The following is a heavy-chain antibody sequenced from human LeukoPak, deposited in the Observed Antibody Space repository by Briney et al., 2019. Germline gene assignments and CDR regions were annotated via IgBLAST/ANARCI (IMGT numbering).Heavy chain of an antibody. J-gene: IGHJ6*04. CDR3: ARALGYCSSTSCPAYGMDV. CDR2: INPNSGGT. V-gene: IGHV1-2*04. D-gene: IGHD2-2*01. CDR1: GYTFTGYY. Sequence: ASVKVSCKASGYTFTGYYMHWVRQAPGQGLEWMGWINPNSGGTNCAQKFQGWVTMTRDTSISTAYMELSRLRSDDTAVYYCARALGYCSSTSCPAYGMDVWGKGTTVTVSS.